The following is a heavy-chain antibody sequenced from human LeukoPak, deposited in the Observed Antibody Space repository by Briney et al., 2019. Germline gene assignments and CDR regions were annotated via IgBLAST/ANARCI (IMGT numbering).Heavy chain of an antibody. CDR1: GGTFSSYA. Sequence: SVKVSCKASGGTFSSYAISWVRQAPGQGLEWMGGIIPIFGTANYAQKFQGRVTISTDESTSTAYMELSSLRSEDTAVYYCANIVVVFSKRIKNWFDPWGQGTLVTVPS. CDR3: ANIVVVFSKRIKNWFDP. J-gene: IGHJ5*02. CDR2: IIPIFGTA. V-gene: IGHV1-69*05. D-gene: IGHD3-22*01.